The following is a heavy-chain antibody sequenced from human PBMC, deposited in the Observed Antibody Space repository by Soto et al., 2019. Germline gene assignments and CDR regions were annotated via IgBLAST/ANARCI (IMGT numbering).Heavy chain of an antibody. V-gene: IGHV4-30-4*01. CDR1: GGSISSGTSY. Sequence: QVQLQESGPGLVKPSQTLSLTCTVSGGSISSGTSYWTWIRQAPGTGLELIGYIYYSGNTFYNPPLKSRVTISIDTSKNQFSLKLSSVTAADTAVYYCARSMVRGAIGAFDAWGQGTVVTVSS. CDR2: IYYSGNT. D-gene: IGHD3-10*01. J-gene: IGHJ3*01. CDR3: ARSMVRGAIGAFDA.